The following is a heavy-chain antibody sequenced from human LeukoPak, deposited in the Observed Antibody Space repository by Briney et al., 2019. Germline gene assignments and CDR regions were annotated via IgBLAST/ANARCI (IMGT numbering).Heavy chain of an antibody. Sequence: KPSETLSLTCTVSGGSVTTGYDYWGWIRQPPGKALEWIGSFYYSGSTYYNPSLQSRVTISVDTCKTQFSLRRNSVAATDMAVHHCARFYYGSGSYVSNFDYWAREHWSPSHQ. V-gene: IGHV4-39*01. CDR1: GGSVTTGYDY. CDR2: FYYSGST. D-gene: IGHD3-10*01. CDR3: ARFYYGSGSYVSNFDY. J-gene: IGHJ4*02.